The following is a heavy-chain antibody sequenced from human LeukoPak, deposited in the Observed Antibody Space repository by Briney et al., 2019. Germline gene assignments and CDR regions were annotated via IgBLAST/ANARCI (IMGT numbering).Heavy chain of an antibody. CDR2: INHSGST. D-gene: IGHD1-26*01. Sequence: EXLSLTXXXYGGSFSGYYWSWIRQPPGKGLEWIGEINHSGSTNYNPSLKSRVTISVDTSKNQFSLKLSSVTAADTAVYYCAIYSGSPYDAFDIWGQGTMVTVSS. V-gene: IGHV4-34*01. CDR3: AIYSGSPYDAFDI. J-gene: IGHJ3*02. CDR1: GGSFSGYY.